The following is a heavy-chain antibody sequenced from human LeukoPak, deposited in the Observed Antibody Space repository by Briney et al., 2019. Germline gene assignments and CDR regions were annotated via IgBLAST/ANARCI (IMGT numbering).Heavy chain of an antibody. CDR3: ARQTLAYYDFWSGYYGFHQKDYFDY. CDR1: GGSISSSSYY. CDR2: IYYSGST. J-gene: IGHJ4*02. D-gene: IGHD3-3*01. Sequence: PSETLSLTCTVSGGSISSSSYYWGWIRQPPGKGLEWIGSIYYSGSTYYNPSLKSRVTISVDTSKNQFSLKLSSVTAADTAVYYCARQTLAYYDFWSGYYGFHQKDYFDYWGQGTLVTVSS. V-gene: IGHV4-39*01.